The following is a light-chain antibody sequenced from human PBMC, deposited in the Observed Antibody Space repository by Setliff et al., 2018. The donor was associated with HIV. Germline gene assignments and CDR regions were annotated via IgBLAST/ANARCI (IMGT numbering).Light chain of an antibody. CDR3: QVWDSSSDHHV. CDR2: DDS. V-gene: IGLV3-21*03. CDR1: NIGSKS. Sequence: SYELTQPPSVSVAPGTTARITCGGNNIGSKSVHWYQQKPGQAPVLVVYDDSHRPSGIPERFSGSKSGNTATLTISRVEAGDEADYYCQVWDSSSDHHVFGTGTKVTVL. J-gene: IGLJ1*01.